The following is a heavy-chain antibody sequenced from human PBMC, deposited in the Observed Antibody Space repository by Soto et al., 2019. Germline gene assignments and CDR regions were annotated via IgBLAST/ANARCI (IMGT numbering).Heavy chain of an antibody. CDR3: ASLSRDNSPYFDF. V-gene: IGHV1-3*01. CDR1: GYNFTRFA. CDR2: INAGTGQT. Sequence: ASVKVSSKGSGYNFTRFALHWVRQDPGQRLEWMGWINAGTGQTKYAEAMQGRVTITRDTSASTAYMELSSLRSEDTAVYYCASLSRDNSPYFDFWGQGTLVTVSS. J-gene: IGHJ4*02. D-gene: IGHD1-20*01.